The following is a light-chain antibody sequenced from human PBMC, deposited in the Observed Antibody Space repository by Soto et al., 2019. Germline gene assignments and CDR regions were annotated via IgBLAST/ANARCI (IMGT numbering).Light chain of an antibody. Sequence: DIVLTQSPGTLSLSPGERATLSCRASQSVSSSYLAWYQQKPGQAPRLLIYGPSNRATGIPDRFSGSGSATEFTLTISRLEPEDFAVYYCQQYDNSPRTVGGGTKVDSK. V-gene: IGKV3-20*01. CDR2: GPS. J-gene: IGKJ4*01. CDR1: QSVSSSY. CDR3: QQYDNSPRT.